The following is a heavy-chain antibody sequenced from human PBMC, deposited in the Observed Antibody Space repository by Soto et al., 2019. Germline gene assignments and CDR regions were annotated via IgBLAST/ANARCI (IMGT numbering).Heavy chain of an antibody. D-gene: IGHD2-2*01. CDR3: ARGPSIVVVPAAIGYYYYMDV. CDR1: GGSFSGYY. J-gene: IGHJ6*03. Sequence: SETLSLTCAVYGGSFSGYYWSWIRQPPGKGLEWIGEINHSGSTNYNPSLKSRVTISVDTSKNQFSLKLSSVTAADTAVYYCARGPSIVVVPAAIGYYYYMDVWGKGTTVTVSS. V-gene: IGHV4-34*01. CDR2: INHSGST.